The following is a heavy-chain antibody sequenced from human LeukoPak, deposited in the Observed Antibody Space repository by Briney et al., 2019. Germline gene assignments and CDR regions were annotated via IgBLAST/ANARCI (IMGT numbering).Heavy chain of an antibody. Sequence: SVKVSCKASGYTFTSYGISWVRQAPGQGLEWMGGIIPIFGTANYAQKFQGRVTITADESTSTAYMELSSLRSEDTAVYYCARNSYSGSYYYAFDIWGQGTMVTVSS. CDR2: IIPIFGTA. CDR3: ARNSYSGSYYYAFDI. CDR1: GYTFTSYG. D-gene: IGHD1-26*01. J-gene: IGHJ3*02. V-gene: IGHV1-69*13.